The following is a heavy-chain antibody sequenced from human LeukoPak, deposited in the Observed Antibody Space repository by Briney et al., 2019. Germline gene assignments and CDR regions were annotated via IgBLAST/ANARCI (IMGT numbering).Heavy chain of an antibody. Sequence: SETLSLTCTVSGGSISSYYWSWIRQPPGKGLEWIGYIYYSGSTNYNPSLKSRVTISVDTSKNEFSLKLSSVTAADTAVYYCARHPRSDYGDYIPHYNFDYWGQGTLVTVSS. J-gene: IGHJ4*02. D-gene: IGHD4-17*01. CDR1: GGSISSYY. CDR3: ARHPRSDYGDYIPHYNFDY. V-gene: IGHV4-59*08. CDR2: IYYSGST.